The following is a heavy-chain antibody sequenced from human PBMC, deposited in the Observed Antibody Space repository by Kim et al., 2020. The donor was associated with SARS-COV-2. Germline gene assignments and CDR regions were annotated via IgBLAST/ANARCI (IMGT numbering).Heavy chain of an antibody. CDR2: ISSSSSYI. CDR3: ARDSGSYPYYYYYGMDV. Sequence: GGSLRLSCAASGFTFSSYSMNWVRQAPGKGLEWVSSISSSSSYIYYADSVKGRFTISRDNAKNSLYQQMNSLRAEDTAVYYCARDSGSYPYYYYYGMDVWGQGATCTVSS. D-gene: IGHD1-26*01. V-gene: IGHV3-21*01. CDR1: GFTFSSYS. J-gene: IGHJ6*02.